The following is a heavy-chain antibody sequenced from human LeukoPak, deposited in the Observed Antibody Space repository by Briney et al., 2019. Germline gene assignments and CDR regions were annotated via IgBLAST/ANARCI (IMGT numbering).Heavy chain of an antibody. CDR3: ATLDPRIVGATKFSYFDY. Sequence: ASVKVSCKVSGYTLTELSMHWVRQAPGKGLEWMGGFDPEDGETIYAQKFQGRVTMTEDTPTDTAYMELSSLRSEDTAVYYCATLDPRIVGATKFSYFDYWGQGTLVTVSS. CDR2: FDPEDGET. J-gene: IGHJ4*02. V-gene: IGHV1-24*01. D-gene: IGHD1-26*01. CDR1: GYTLTELS.